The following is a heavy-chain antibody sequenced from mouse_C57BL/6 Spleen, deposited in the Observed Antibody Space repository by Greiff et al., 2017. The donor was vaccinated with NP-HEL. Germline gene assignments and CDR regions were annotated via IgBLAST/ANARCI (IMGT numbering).Heavy chain of an antibody. CDR1: GYTFTSYW. D-gene: IGHD4-1*01. CDR2: IDPSDSYT. J-gene: IGHJ1*03. CDR3: ASLKTGTFWYFDV. Sequence: QVQLQQPGAELVKPGASVKLSCKASGYTFTSYWMQWVKQRPGQGLEWIGEIDPSDSYTNYNQKFKGKATLTVDTSSSTAYMQLSSLTSEDSAVYYCASLKTGTFWYFDVWGTGTTVTVSS. V-gene: IGHV1-50*01.